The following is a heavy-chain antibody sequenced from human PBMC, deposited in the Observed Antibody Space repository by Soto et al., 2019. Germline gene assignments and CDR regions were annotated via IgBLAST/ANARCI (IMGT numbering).Heavy chain of an antibody. D-gene: IGHD6-19*01. CDR2: NYYSGST. CDR3: ASVRSSGWENFDY. CDR1: GGSISSSSYY. V-gene: IGHV4-39*01. J-gene: IGHJ4*02. Sequence: QLQLQESGPGLVKPSETLSLTCTVSGGSISSSSYYWGWIRQPPGKGLEWIGSNYYSGSTYYNLTLKSRVTISVDTSKNQFSLKLSSVTAADTAVYYCASVRSSGWENFDYWGQGTLVTVSS.